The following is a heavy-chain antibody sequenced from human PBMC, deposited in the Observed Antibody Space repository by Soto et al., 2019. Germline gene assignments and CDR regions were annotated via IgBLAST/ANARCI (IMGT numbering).Heavy chain of an antibody. CDR2: IIPIFGTA. Sequence: SVKVSCKASGGTFSSSAISWVRQAPGQGLEWMGGIIPIFGTANYAQKFQGRVTITADESTSTAYMELSSLRSEDTAVYYCARDFRNGYYYYGMDVWGQGTTVTVSS. CDR1: GGTFSSSA. CDR3: ARDFRNGYYYYGMDV. D-gene: IGHD4-4*01. J-gene: IGHJ6*02. V-gene: IGHV1-69*13.